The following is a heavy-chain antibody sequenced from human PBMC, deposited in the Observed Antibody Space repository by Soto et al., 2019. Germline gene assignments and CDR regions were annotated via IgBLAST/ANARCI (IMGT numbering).Heavy chain of an antibody. CDR1: GWIFTFQY. D-gene: IGHD7-27*01. Sequence: QMQLLQSGAEVKKTGSSVKISCKTSGWIFTFQYLHWVRQAPGQGLEWLGWITPYNGNVKYAQHFQGRIYLTRDKSLIPLCLELRDLRPEDTGLYYCARSATSGDQHFIDSWGQGTLVTVSS. V-gene: IGHV1-45*02. CDR3: ARSATSGDQHFIDS. CDR2: ITPYNGNV. J-gene: IGHJ4*02.